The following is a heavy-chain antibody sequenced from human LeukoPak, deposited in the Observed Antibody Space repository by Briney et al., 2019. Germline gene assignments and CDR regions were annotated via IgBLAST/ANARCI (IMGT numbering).Heavy chain of an antibody. CDR2: ISGSGGST. D-gene: IGHD5-18*01. J-gene: IGHJ4*02. V-gene: IGHV3-23*01. CDR1: GFTFSSYA. CDR3: ATGGYSYGYRFDY. Sequence: PGGSPRLSCAASGFTFSSYAMSWVRQAPGKGLEWVSAISGSGGSTYYADSVKGRFTISRDNSKNTLYLQMNSLRAEDTAVYYCATGGYSYGYRFDYWGQGTLVTVSS.